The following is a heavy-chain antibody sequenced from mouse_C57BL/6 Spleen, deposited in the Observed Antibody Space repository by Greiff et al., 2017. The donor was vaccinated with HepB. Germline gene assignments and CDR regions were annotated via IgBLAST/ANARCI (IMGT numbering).Heavy chain of an antibody. D-gene: IGHD1-1*01. CDR2: IDPCGSYT. CDR1: GYTFTSYW. CDR3: ARSGSSSYDWFAY. V-gene: IGHV1-50*01. J-gene: IGHJ3*01. Sequence: VQLQQPGAELVKPGASVKLSCKASGYTFTSYWMQWVKQRPGQGLEWIGGIDPCGSYTNYNQKFKGKATLTVDTSSSTAYMQLSSLTSEDSAVYYCARSGSSSYDWFAYWGQGTLVTVSA.